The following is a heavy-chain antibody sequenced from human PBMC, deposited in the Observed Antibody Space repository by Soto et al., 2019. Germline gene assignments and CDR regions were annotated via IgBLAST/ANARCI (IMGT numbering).Heavy chain of an antibody. D-gene: IGHD3-10*02. Sequence: ASVKVSCKASGYSLTSYYMHWVRRAPGQGLEWLGITNPGDGSTNYAQKFRGRLTVTSDTSTGTVYMEMSSLRSDDTAMYYCARSYVTSRPIDFWGQGTLVTVSS. CDR1: GYSLTSYY. J-gene: IGHJ4*02. CDR2: TNPGDGST. CDR3: ARSYVTSRPIDF. V-gene: IGHV1-46*01.